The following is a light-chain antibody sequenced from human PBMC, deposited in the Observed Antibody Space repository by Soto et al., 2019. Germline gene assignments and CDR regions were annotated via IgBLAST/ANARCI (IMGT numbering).Light chain of an antibody. V-gene: IGKV3-20*01. CDR2: GAS. J-gene: IGKJ5*01. CDR1: QTVYSSL. CDR3: QQYGNAPIT. Sequence: ETVLTQSPGTLSLSPGERATLSCRAAQTVYSSLLAWYKQKPGQAPRLLIYGASSRATGIPDRFSGSGSGTDFTLTISRVEPEDFAVYHCQQYGNAPITFGQGTRLEIK.